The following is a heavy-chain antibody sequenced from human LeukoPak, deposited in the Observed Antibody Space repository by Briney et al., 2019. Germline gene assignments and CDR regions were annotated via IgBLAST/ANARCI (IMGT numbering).Heavy chain of an antibody. V-gene: IGHV4-34*01. J-gene: IGHJ4*02. CDR3: ARGQVVTPIRY. D-gene: IGHD3-22*01. CDR1: GGSFSDYY. CDR2: IYHSGST. Sequence: SETLSLTCAVYGGSFSDYYWTWIRQPPGKGLEWIGEIYHSGSTRYNPSLKSRVSILVDTSKNQFSLSLNSVTAADTAMYYCARGQVVTPIRYWGQGTLVTVSS.